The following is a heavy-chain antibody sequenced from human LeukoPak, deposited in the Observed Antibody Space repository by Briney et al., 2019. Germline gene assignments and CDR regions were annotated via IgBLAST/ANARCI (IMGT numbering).Heavy chain of an antibody. CDR2: IRSKAYGGTT. J-gene: IGHJ6*03. CDR3: TRGRVSRDGYNYGFSYMDV. V-gene: IGHV3-49*03. Sequence: GGSLRLSCTASGFTFGDYAMSWFRQAPGKGLEWVGFIRSKAYGGTTEYAASVKGRFTISRDDSKSIAYLQMNSLKTEDTAVYYCTRGRVSRDGYNYGFSYMDVWGKGTTVTVSS. D-gene: IGHD5-24*01. CDR1: GFTFGDYA.